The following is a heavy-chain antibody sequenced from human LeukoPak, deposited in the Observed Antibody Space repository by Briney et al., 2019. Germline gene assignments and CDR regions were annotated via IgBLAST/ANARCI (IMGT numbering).Heavy chain of an antibody. CDR3: ARRYNWNYVDY. CDR1: GFTVSSNY. J-gene: IGHJ4*02. Sequence: PGGSLRLSCAASGFTVSSNYMSWVRQAPGKGLEWVSVIYSDGSTYYADSVKGRFTISRDNSKNTLYLQMNSLRAEDTAVYYCARRYNWNYVDYWGQGNLVTVSS. D-gene: IGHD1-20*01. CDR2: IYSDGST. V-gene: IGHV3-66*04.